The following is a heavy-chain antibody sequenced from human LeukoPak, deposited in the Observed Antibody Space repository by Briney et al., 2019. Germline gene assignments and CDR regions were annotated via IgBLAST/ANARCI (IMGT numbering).Heavy chain of an antibody. J-gene: IGHJ4*02. CDR3: ARVEQQLVRGY. CDR2: ISGSGSSR. V-gene: IGHV3-48*03. D-gene: IGHD6-13*01. CDR1: GXTFSSYE. Sequence: GGPLRLSCSASGXTFSSYEMNWVRQAPGKGLEWVSYISGSGSSRYYADSVKGRFTISRDNTRNSLYRQMDSLRAEDTALYYCARVEQQLVRGYWGQGTLVTVSS.